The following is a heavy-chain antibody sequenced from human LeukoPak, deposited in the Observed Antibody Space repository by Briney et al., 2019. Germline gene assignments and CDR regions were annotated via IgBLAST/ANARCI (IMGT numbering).Heavy chain of an antibody. D-gene: IGHD3-22*01. CDR3: AKPHYPDQGGYYSGSYYFDY. CDR2: IAGSGNFA. CDR1: GFAFGGYA. V-gene: IGHV3-23*01. Sequence: GGSLRLSCAASGFAFGGYAMSWVRQAPGKGLEWVAFIAGSGNFAYYAESVKGRFTISRDNSQSTVFLQGSGLRAEDTALYFCAKPHYPDQGGYYSGSYYFDYWGQGALVTVSS. J-gene: IGHJ4*02.